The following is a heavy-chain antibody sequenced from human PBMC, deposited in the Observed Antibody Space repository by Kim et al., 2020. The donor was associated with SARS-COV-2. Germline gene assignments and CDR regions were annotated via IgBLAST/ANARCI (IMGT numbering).Heavy chain of an antibody. CDR1: GGSFSGYY. CDR3: ARGHRSRIVVVPAGVPLDY. CDR2: INHSGST. Sequence: SETLSLTCAVYGGSFSGYYWSWIRQPPGKGLEWIGEINHSGSTNYNPSLKSRVTISVDTSKNQFSLKLSSVTAADTAVYYCARGHRSRIVVVPAGVPLDYWGQGTLVTVSS. J-gene: IGHJ4*02. D-gene: IGHD2-2*01. V-gene: IGHV4-34*01.